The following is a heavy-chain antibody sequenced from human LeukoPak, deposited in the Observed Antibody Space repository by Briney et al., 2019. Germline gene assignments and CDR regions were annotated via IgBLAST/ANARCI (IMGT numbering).Heavy chain of an antibody. Sequence: GGSLRLSCAASGFTFSSYAMSWVRQAPGKGLEWVSAISGSGGSTYYADSVRGRFTISRDNSKNTLYLQMNSLRAEDTAVYYCAKFFYYDSSGSPGWGQGTLVTVSS. D-gene: IGHD3-22*01. CDR1: GFTFSSYA. V-gene: IGHV3-23*01. CDR2: ISGSGGST. CDR3: AKFFYYDSSGSPG. J-gene: IGHJ4*02.